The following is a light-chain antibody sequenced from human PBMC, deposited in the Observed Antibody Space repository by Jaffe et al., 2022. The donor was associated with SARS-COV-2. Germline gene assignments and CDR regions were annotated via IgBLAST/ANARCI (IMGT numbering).Light chain of an antibody. CDR2: GNS. Sequence: QSVLTQPPSVSGAPGQRVTISCTGGDSNIGAGYDVHWYQQLPRTAPKLLIYGNSDRPSGVPDRFSGSKSGASASLAITGLQAEDEADYYCQSYDSSLSGSVVFGGGTKLTVL. CDR1: DSNIGAGYD. V-gene: IGLV1-40*01. J-gene: IGLJ2*01. CDR3: QSYDSSLSGSVV.